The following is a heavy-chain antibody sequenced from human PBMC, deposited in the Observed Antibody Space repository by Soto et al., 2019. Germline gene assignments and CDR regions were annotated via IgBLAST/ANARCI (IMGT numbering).Heavy chain of an antibody. J-gene: IGHJ5*02. CDR3: ARVPYPQWPAGENWFDP. D-gene: IGHD6-19*01. CDR2: INPSGGST. CDR1: GYTFTSYY. Sequence: ASVKVSCKASGYTFTSYYMHWVRQAPGQGLEWMGIINPSGGSTSYAQKFQGRVTMTRDTSTSTVYMELSSLRSEDTAVYYCARVPYPQWPAGENWFDPWGQGTLVTVSS. V-gene: IGHV1-46*03.